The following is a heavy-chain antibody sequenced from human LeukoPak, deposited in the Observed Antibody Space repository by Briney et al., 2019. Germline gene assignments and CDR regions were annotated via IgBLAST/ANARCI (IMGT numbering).Heavy chain of an antibody. CDR3: ARDGTYSSSWTHYYYYYMDV. D-gene: IGHD6-13*01. CDR1: GGSVSSGSYY. J-gene: IGHJ6*03. V-gene: IGHV4-61*01. Sequence: RPSETLSLTCTVSGGSVSSGSYYWSWIRQPPGKGLEWIGYIYYSRSTNYNPSLKSRVTISVDTSKNQFSLKLSSVTAADTAVYYCARDGTYSSSWTHYYYYYMDVWGKGTTVTVSS. CDR2: IYYSRST.